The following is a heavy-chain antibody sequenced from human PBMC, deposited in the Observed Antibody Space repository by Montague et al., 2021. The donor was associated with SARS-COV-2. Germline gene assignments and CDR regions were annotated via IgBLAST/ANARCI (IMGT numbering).Heavy chain of an antibody. Sequence: SETLSLTCTVSGGSISSYYWSWIRQPPGKGLEWIGYIYYSGSTNYNPSLKSRVTISVDTSKNQFSLKLSSVTAADTAVYYRAGVFPRWLQFDPYFDYWGQGTLVTVSS. D-gene: IGHD5-24*01. CDR2: IYYSGST. CDR1: GGSISSYY. V-gene: IGHV4-59*01. J-gene: IGHJ4*02. CDR3: AGVFPRWLQFDPYFDY.